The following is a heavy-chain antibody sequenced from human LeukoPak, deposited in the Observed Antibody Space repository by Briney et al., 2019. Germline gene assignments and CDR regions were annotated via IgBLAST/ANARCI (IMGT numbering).Heavy chain of an antibody. V-gene: IGHV4-34*01. CDR3: ARGLGYSYGPHFEY. CDR2: INHSGST. D-gene: IGHD5-18*01. CDR1: GGSFSGYY. J-gene: IGHJ4*02. Sequence: PSETLSLTCAVYGGSFSGYYWSWIRQPPGKGLEWIGEINHSGSTNYNSSLKSRVTISVDTSKNQFSLKLSSVTAADTAVYYCARGLGYSYGPHFEYWGQGTLVTVSS.